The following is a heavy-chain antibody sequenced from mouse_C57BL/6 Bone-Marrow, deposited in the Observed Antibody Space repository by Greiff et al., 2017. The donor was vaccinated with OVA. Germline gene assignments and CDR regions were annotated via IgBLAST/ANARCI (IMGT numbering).Heavy chain of an antibody. CDR3: ARRGDYDYSYWYFDV. J-gene: IGHJ1*03. D-gene: IGHD2-4*01. Sequence: QVQLQQPGAELVKPGASVKLSCKASGYTFTSYWMQWVKQRPGQGLEWIGEIDPSDSSTNYNQKFKGKATLTVDTSSSTAYMQLSSLTSEDSAVYYCARRGDYDYSYWYFDVWGTGTTVTVSS. V-gene: IGHV1-50*01. CDR2: IDPSDSST. CDR1: GYTFTSYW.